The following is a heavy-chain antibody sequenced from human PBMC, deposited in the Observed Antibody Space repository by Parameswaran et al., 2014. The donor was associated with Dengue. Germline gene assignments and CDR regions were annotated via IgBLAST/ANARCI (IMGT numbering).Heavy chain of an antibody. CDR2: INHSGST. J-gene: IGHJ6*03. V-gene: IGHV4-34*01. CDR3: ARGHMAFDSSSWYPRFYYYYMDV. Sequence: RWIRQPPGKGLEWIGEINHSGSTNYNPSLKSRVTISVDTSKNQFSLKLSSVTAADTAVYYCARGHMAFDSSSWYPRFYYYYMDVWGKGTTVTVSS. D-gene: IGHD6-13*01.